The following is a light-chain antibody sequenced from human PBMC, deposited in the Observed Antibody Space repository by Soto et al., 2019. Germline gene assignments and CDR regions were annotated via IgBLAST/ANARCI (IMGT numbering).Light chain of an antibody. CDR3: QSHDSSLHASV. J-gene: IGLJ1*01. CDR1: SSNIGAGYD. V-gene: IGLV1-40*01. CDR2: GNT. Sequence: QCALKQPPSVSGAPGQRVTISCTGSSSNIGAGYDVHWYLQLPGTAPKLLIYGNTNRPSGVPDRFSGSKSGSSASLAITGLQAEDEADYYCQSHDSSLHASVFGTGTKVTVL.